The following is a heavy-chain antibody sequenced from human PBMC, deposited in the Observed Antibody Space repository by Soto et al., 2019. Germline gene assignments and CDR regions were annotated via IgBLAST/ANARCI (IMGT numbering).Heavy chain of an antibody. D-gene: IGHD3-3*01. V-gene: IGHV3-21*01. Sequence: GGSLRLSCAASGFTFSSYSMNWVRQAPGKGLEWVSSISSSSYIYYADSVKGRFTISRDNAKNSLYLQMNSLRAEDTAVYYCARDSPLLTIFGVVSPFDYWGQGTLVTVSS. CDR3: ARDSPLLTIFGVVSPFDY. CDR2: ISSSSYI. J-gene: IGHJ4*02. CDR1: GFTFSSYS.